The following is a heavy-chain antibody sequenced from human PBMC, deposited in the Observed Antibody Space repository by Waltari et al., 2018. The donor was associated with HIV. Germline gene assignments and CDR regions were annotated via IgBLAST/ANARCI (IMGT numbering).Heavy chain of an antibody. CDR1: GFSFSIHA. CDR2: ISGSGDNR. Sequence: EVQLLESGGGLVQPGGSLRLSCRASGFSFSIHAINWVRQAPGKGLEWVSGISGSGDNRYYADSVKGRFTISRDNSKNKVFLQMKSLRPEDTAFYYCTKDPVTAVGNINWFDPWGQGTLVTVSS. CDR3: TKDPVTAVGNINWFDP. D-gene: IGHD6-13*01. J-gene: IGHJ5*02. V-gene: IGHV3-23*01.